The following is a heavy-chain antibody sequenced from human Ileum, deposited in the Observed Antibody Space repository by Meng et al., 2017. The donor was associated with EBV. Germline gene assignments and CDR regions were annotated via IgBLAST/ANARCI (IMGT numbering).Heavy chain of an antibody. V-gene: IGHV7-4-1*02. CDR3: ARERMRLGEGGDY. Sequence: QVQRVQAGSGLRKAGAAVTLSCQAFGCSLTSFARKWVRQAPGQGLEWMGWINTNTGDPTYAQGFTGRFVFSLDTSVSTAYLQISSLKAEDTAVYYCARERMRLGEGGDYWGQGTLVTVSS. CDR2: INTNTGDP. D-gene: IGHD1-26*01. J-gene: IGHJ4*02. CDR1: GCSLTSFA.